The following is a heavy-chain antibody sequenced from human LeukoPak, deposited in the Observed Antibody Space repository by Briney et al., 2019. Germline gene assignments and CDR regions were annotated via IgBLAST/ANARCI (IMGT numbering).Heavy chain of an antibody. D-gene: IGHD1-1*01. V-gene: IGHV1-46*01. CDR3: ASLPTTGDAFGI. CDR1: GYTFTSYY. Sequence: GASVKVSCKASGYTFTSYYMHWVRQAPGQGLEWMGIINPSGGSTSYAQKFQGRVTMTRDTSTSTVYMELSSLRSEDTAVYYCASLPTTGDAFGIWGQGTMVTVSS. J-gene: IGHJ3*02. CDR2: INPSGGST.